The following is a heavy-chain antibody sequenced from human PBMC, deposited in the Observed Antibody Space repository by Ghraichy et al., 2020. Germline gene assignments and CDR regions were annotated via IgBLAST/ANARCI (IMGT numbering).Heavy chain of an antibody. D-gene: IGHD5-18*01. J-gene: IGHJ4*02. CDR2: ISGSGGST. Sequence: GGSLRLSCAASGFTFSSYAMSWVRQAPGKGLEWVSAISGSGGSTYYADSVKGRFTISRDNSKNTLYLQMNSLRAEDTAVYYCAKPVDTAMVPEDGYFDYWGQGTLVTVSS. CDR3: AKPVDTAMVPEDGYFDY. V-gene: IGHV3-23*01. CDR1: GFTFSSYA.